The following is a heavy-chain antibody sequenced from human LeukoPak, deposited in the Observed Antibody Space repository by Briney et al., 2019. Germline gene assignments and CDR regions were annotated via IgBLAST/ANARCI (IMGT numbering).Heavy chain of an antibody. CDR1: GGTFSSYA. CDR3: ATKGGGYCSSSSCYIYDY. CDR2: ISAYNDNT. V-gene: IGHV1-18*01. Sequence: GASVKVSCKASGGTFSSYAISWVRQAPGQGLEWMGWISAYNDNTDYAQKLQGRVSMTADTSTSTAYMELRSLRYDDTAVYYCATKGGGYCSSSSCYIYDYWGQGTLVTVSS. D-gene: IGHD2-2*02. J-gene: IGHJ4*02.